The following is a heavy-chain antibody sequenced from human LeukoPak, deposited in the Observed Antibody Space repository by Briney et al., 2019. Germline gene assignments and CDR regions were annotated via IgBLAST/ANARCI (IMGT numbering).Heavy chain of an antibody. CDR2: INSDGSST. J-gene: IGHJ4*02. Sequence: GGSLRLSCAASGFTFSNYWMHWVRQAPGKGLVWVSRINSDGSSTTYADSVKGRFTISRDNGQNTLYLQMNSLRAEDTAVYYCAREGRGYSYAFENWGQGTLVTVSS. CDR3: AREGRGYSYAFEN. V-gene: IGHV3-74*01. D-gene: IGHD5-18*01. CDR1: GFTFSNYW.